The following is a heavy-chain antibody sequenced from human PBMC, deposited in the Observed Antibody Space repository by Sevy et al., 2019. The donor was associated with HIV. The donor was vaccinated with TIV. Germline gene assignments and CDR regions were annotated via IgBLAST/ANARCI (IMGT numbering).Heavy chain of an antibody. Sequence: GGSLRLSCVGSGFTFSSYGMHWVRQAPGKGLEWVAFIRYDGSNKYYADSVKGRFTISRDNSKNTLYLKMNSLRAEDTAVYYCAKGPSPMITFGGVADYWGQGTLVTVSS. D-gene: IGHD3-16*01. CDR1: GFTFSSYG. V-gene: IGHV3-30*02. CDR3: AKGPSPMITFGGVADY. CDR2: IRYDGSNK. J-gene: IGHJ4*02.